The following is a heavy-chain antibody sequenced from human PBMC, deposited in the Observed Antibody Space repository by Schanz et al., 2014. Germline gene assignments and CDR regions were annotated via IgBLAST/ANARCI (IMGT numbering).Heavy chain of an antibody. V-gene: IGHV1-69*02. CDR1: GDTFRSYT. CDR2: IIPITGIT. CDR3: ASTGYDPSLTH. D-gene: IGHD5-12*01. Sequence: QVQLVQSGAAVKKPGSSVKVSCEASGDTFRSYTINWVRHAPGQGLEWMGRIIPITGITNYAQKFQGRVTFTADKSTSTAFLEVNSLRSEDTAVYYCASTGYDPSLTHWGQGTLVTVSS. J-gene: IGHJ4*02.